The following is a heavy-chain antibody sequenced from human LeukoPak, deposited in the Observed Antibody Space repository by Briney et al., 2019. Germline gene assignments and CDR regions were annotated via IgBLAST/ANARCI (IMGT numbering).Heavy chain of an antibody. CDR3: AAGGDTAKGGEH. Sequence: SETLSLTCTVSGASISGTSYYWTWTRQHPGEGLEWLGFIHFSGSIYYNPSLSSRLIISADTSKNQMSLKLSSVTAADTAVYYCAAGGDTAKGGEHWGQGAQVTVSS. J-gene: IGHJ1*01. CDR2: IHFSGSI. D-gene: IGHD5-18*01. V-gene: IGHV4-31*03. CDR1: GASISGTSYY.